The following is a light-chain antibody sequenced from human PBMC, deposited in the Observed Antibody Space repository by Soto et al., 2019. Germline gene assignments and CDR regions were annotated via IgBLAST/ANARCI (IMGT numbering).Light chain of an antibody. J-gene: IGKJ1*01. Sequence: EIVMTQSPATLSVSPGEGATLSCRASQSVSNSLAWFQQKPGQAPRLLFYGASTRATGIPARFSGSGSGTEFTLTISSLQSEDFAVYYCQQYNDGPRTFGQGTKVDIK. CDR1: QSVSNS. V-gene: IGKV3-15*01. CDR2: GAS. CDR3: QQYNDGPRT.